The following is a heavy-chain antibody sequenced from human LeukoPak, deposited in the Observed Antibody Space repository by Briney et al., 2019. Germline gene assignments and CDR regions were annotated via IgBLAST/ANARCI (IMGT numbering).Heavy chain of an antibody. CDR3: ASDPGVFYYGSGSYSPPLDAFDI. J-gene: IGHJ3*02. V-gene: IGHV3-53*01. D-gene: IGHD3-10*01. CDR2: IYSGGST. CDR1: GFTVSSNY. Sequence: GGSLRLSCAASGFTVSSNYMSWVRQAPGKGLEWVSVIYSGGSTYYADSVKGRFTISRDNSKNTLYLQMNGLRAEDTAVYYRASDPGVFYYGSGSYSPPLDAFDIWGQGTMVTVSS.